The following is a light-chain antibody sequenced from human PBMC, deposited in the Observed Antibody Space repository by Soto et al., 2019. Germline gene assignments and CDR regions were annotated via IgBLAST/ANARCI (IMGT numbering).Light chain of an antibody. CDR2: DAS. Sequence: DIQMTQSPSSLSASVGDRVTITCQASQDISNYLNWYPQKPGKAPKLLINDASRLQPGVPSRFSGSGSGTAFTFTISSLQPADMATSYCQHYDNVPYTFGPGTKLEIK. V-gene: IGKV1-33*01. J-gene: IGKJ2*01. CDR1: QDISNY. CDR3: QHYDNVPYT.